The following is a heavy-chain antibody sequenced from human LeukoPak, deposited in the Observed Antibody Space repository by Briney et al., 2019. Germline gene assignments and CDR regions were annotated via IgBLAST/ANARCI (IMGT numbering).Heavy chain of an antibody. D-gene: IGHD6-19*01. CDR1: GYTFSDYG. CDR3: ARHSGSGWQALGY. V-gene: IGHV1-18*04. CDR2: TSYNGNT. J-gene: IGHJ4*02. Sequence: ASVKVSCKASGYTFSDYGISWVRQAPGLGLEWMGWTSYNGNTNYAQKFQDRVTMTTDTSTTTAYMELRSLESDDTAVYYCARHSGSGWQALGYWGEGTLVTVSS.